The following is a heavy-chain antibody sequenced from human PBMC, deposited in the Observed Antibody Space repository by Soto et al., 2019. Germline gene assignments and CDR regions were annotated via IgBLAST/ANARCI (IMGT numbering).Heavy chain of an antibody. CDR3: VRQGIDYLHGLVDV. V-gene: IGHV4-59*08. CDR1: SGPDRSHN. CDR2: VNYTGDT. Sequence: QVQLQQSGPRLVKPSETLSLTCTVSSGPDRSHNWGWIRQPPGGGLDWIGYVNYTGDTAYNPSLRGRFTISADTSTNDISLTLNSVTAADTAVYYCVRQGIDYLHGLVDVWGQGTTVSVSS. J-gene: IGHJ6*02. D-gene: IGHD4-17*01.